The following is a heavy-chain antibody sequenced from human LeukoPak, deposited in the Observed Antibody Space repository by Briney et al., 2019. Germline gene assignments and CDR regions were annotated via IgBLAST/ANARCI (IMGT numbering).Heavy chain of an antibody. CDR3: AKATRAAGPVRNWFDP. Sequence: AGGSLRLSCAASGFRFSSYAMSWVRQGPGKGLEWVSAISGSGGSTYYADSVKGRFTISRDNSKNTLYLQMNSLRAEDTAVYYCAKATRAAGPVRNWFDPWGQGTLVTVSS. CDR1: GFRFSSYA. J-gene: IGHJ5*02. V-gene: IGHV3-23*01. D-gene: IGHD6-13*01. CDR2: ISGSGGST.